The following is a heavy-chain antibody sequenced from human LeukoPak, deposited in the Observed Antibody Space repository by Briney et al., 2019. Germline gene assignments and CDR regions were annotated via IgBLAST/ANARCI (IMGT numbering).Heavy chain of an antibody. Sequence: ASVKVSCKASGYTFTSYAMNWGRQAPGQGLEWMGWINTNTGNPTYAQGFTGRFVFSLDTSVSTAYLQISSLKAEDTAVYYCARDISSSGWYNHFDYWGQGTLVTVSS. CDR1: GYTFTSYA. D-gene: IGHD6-19*01. CDR2: INTNTGNP. V-gene: IGHV7-4-1*02. J-gene: IGHJ4*02. CDR3: ARDISSSGWYNHFDY.